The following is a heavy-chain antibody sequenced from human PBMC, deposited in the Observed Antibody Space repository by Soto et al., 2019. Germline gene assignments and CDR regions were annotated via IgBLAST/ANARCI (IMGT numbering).Heavy chain of an antibody. CDR1: GFTFSSYG. Sequence: QVQLVESGGGVVQPGRSLRLSCAASGFTFSSYGMYWVRQAPGKGLEWVAVIWYDGSNKYYADSVKGRFTISRDNSKNTMYLQMNSLRAEDTGVYYCARDSSSYYGVFDIWGQGTMVTVSS. V-gene: IGHV3-33*01. CDR2: IWYDGSNK. J-gene: IGHJ3*02. CDR3: ARDSSSYYGVFDI. D-gene: IGHD3-22*01.